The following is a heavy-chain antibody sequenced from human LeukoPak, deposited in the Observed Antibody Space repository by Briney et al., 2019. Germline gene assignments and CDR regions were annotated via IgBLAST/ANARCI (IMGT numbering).Heavy chain of an antibody. D-gene: IGHD3-9*01. CDR2: ISGSGGTT. CDR1: RFTFSSYA. V-gene: IGHV3-23*01. J-gene: IGHJ4*02. CDR3: AKGAGNFDWSYHDY. Sequence: GGSLRLSCAASRFTFSSYAMSWVRQAPGKGLEWVSAISGSGGTTYNADSVKGRFTISRDNSKNTLYLQLNSLRAEDTAVYCCAKGAGNFDWSYHDYWGQGTLVTVSS.